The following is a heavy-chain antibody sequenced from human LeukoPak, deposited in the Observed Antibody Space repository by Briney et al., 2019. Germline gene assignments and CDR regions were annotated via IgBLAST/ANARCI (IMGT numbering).Heavy chain of an antibody. CDR1: GGSISSYY. J-gene: IGHJ4*02. V-gene: IGHV4-59*01. Sequence: SETLSLTCTVSGGSISSYYWSWIRQPPGKGLEWIGYIYYSGSTNYNPSLKSRVTISVDTSKNQFSLKLSSVTAADTAVYYCASRTADGYIDYWGQGTLVTVSS. CDR2: IYYSGST. D-gene: IGHD1-14*01. CDR3: ASRTADGYIDY.